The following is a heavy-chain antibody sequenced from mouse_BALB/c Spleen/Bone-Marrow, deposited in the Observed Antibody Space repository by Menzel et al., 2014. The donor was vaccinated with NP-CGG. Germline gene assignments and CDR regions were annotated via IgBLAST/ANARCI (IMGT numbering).Heavy chain of an antibody. D-gene: IGHD2-13*01. J-gene: IGHJ3*01. Sequence: VKLVESGAELVKPGASVKLSCKASGYTFTSYYMYWVKQRPGQGLEWIGEINLSNGGTNFNEKFKSKATLTVDKSSSTAYMQLSSLTSEDSAVYYCTREGDSPFAYWGQGTLVTVSA. CDR1: GYTFTSYY. CDR2: INLSNGGT. CDR3: TREGDSPFAY. V-gene: IGHV1S81*02.